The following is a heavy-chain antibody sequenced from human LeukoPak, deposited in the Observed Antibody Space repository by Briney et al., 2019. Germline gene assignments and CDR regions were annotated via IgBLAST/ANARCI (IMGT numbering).Heavy chain of an antibody. D-gene: IGHD4-17*01. CDR2: IKQDGSEK. CDR3: ARTSYGAGDY. CDR1: GFTFSGYS. J-gene: IGHJ4*02. V-gene: IGHV3-7*04. Sequence: GGSLRLSCAASGFTFSGYSMSWVRQAPGKGLEWVANIKQDGSEKYYVDSVKGRFTISRDNAKNSLYLQMNSLRAEGTAVYYCARTSYGAGDYWGQGTLVTVSS.